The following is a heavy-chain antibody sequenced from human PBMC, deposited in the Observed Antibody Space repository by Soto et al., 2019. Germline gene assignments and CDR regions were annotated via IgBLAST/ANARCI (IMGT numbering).Heavy chain of an antibody. CDR1: GFTFSNHW. D-gene: IGHD3-22*01. CDR2: IKADGSEK. CDR3: ASVYCFDISGYQY. Sequence: GGSLRLSCAGSGFTFSNHWMNWVRQGPGKGLEWVANIKADGSEKYYVDSVKGRFTISRDNAKNSKYLQMNSLRAEDTAVYYCASVYCFDISGYQYWAQGSLVIVSS. V-gene: IGHV3-7*01. J-gene: IGHJ4*02.